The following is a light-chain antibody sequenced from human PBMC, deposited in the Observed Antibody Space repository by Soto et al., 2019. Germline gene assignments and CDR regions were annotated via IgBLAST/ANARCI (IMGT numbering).Light chain of an antibody. CDR1: QSVSSN. Sequence: EIRMTQFPATVSASPGLGVNLSCRASQSVSSNLAWYEHKAGQAPRLLIYGASTRATGIPARFSGSGSGTEFTLTISSLQSEDFAVYYCQQYNNWPQTFGQGTKVDI. J-gene: IGKJ1*01. CDR2: GAS. V-gene: IGKV3D-15*01. CDR3: QQYNNWPQT.